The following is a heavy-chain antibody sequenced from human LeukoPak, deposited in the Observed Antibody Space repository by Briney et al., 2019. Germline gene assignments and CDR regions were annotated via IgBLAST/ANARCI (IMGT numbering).Heavy chain of an antibody. CDR1: GGSISSSSYY. CDR2: IYYSGST. V-gene: IGHV4-39*01. Sequence: SETLSLTCTVSGGSISSSSYYWGWIRQPPGKGLEWIGSIYYSGSTYYNPSLKSRVTISVDTSENQFSLKLSSVTAADTAVYYRARGDCSGGSCYSWHQKNWFDPWGQGTLVTVSS. D-gene: IGHD2-15*01. J-gene: IGHJ5*02. CDR3: ARGDCSGGSCYSWHQKNWFDP.